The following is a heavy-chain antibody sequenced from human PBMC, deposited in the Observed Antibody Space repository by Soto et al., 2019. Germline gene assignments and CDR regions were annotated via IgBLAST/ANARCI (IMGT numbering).Heavy chain of an antibody. V-gene: IGHV4-31*03. CDR2: IYYSGST. Sequence: QVQLQESGPGLVKPSQTLSLTCTVSGGSISSGGYYWSWIRQHPGKGLEWIGYIYYSGSTYYNPSLKSRVTISVDTSKNQFSLKLSSVTAADTAVYYCARAYSSGWYHHYYYYGMDVWGQGTTVTVSS. CDR3: ARAYSSGWYHHYYYYGMDV. CDR1: GGSISSGGYY. D-gene: IGHD6-19*01. J-gene: IGHJ6*02.